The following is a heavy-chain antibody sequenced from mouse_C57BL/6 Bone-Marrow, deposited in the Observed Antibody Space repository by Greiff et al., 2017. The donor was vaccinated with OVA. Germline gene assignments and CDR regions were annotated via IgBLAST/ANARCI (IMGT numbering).Heavy chain of an antibody. CDR3: ARSVYYYGSRRYFDV. CDR2: INPNNGGT. Sequence: VQLKQSGPELVKPGASVKMSCKASGYTFTDYNMHWVKQSHGKSLEWIGYINPNNGGTSYNQKFKGKATLTVNKSSSTAYMELRSLTSEDSAVYYCARSVYYYGSRRYFDVWGTGTTVTVSS. V-gene: IGHV1-22*01. CDR1: GYTFTDYN. J-gene: IGHJ1*03. D-gene: IGHD1-1*01.